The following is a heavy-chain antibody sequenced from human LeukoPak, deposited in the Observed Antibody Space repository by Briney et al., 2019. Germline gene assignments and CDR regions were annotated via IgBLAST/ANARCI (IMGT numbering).Heavy chain of an antibody. CDR1: GFTFSGSA. J-gene: IGHJ4*02. CDR3: TRHLTYYYDSTTQAQDY. V-gene: IGHV3-73*01. Sequence: PGGSLRLSCAASGFTFSGSAMHWVRQASGKGLEWVGRIRSKANSYATAYAASVKGRFTISRDDSKNTAYLQMNSLKTEDTAVYYCTRHLTYYYDSTTQAQDYWGQGTLVTVSP. D-gene: IGHD3-22*01. CDR2: IRSKANSYAT.